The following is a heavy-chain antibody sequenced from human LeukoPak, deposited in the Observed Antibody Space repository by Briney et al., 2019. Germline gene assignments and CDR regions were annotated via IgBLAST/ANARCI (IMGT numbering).Heavy chain of an antibody. V-gene: IGHV1-69*05. CDR1: GGTFSSYA. J-gene: IGHJ5*02. CDR2: IIPIFGTA. Sequence: GSSVKVSCKASGGTFSSYAISWVRQAPGQGLEWMGGIIPIFGTANYAQKFQGRVTITTDESTSTAYMELSSLRSEDTAVYYCTTYYYDSSGYSNWSDPWGQGTLVTVSS. CDR3: TTYYYDSSGYSNWSDP. D-gene: IGHD3-22*01.